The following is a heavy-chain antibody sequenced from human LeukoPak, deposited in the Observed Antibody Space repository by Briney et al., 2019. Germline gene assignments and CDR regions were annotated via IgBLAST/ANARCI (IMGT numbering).Heavy chain of an antibody. J-gene: IGHJ4*02. V-gene: IGHV4-34*01. Sequence: SETLSLTCAVYGGSCSGYYWSWIRQPPGKGLEWIGEINHSGSTNYNPSLKSRVTISVDTSKNQFSLKLSSVTAADTAVYYCARLGRGDYAPTDYWGQGTLVTVSS. D-gene: IGHD4-17*01. CDR1: GGSCSGYY. CDR2: INHSGST. CDR3: ARLGRGDYAPTDY.